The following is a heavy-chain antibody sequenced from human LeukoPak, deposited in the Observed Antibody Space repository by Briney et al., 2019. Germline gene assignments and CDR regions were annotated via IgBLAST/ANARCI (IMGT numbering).Heavy chain of an antibody. J-gene: IGHJ4*02. CDR1: GFTFSSYA. V-gene: IGHV3-23*01. Sequence: GGSLRLSCAASGFTFSSYAMSWVRQAPGKRLEWVSTFSGSGGSTYYADSVKGRFTISRDDSKNTLYVQMNSLRAGDTAVYYCAKGSYSSAWSDFDYWGQGTLVTVSS. CDR2: FSGSGGST. CDR3: AKGSYSSAWSDFDY. D-gene: IGHD6-19*01.